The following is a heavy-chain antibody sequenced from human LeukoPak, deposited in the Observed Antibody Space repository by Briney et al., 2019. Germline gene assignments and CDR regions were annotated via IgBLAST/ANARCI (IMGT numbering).Heavy chain of an antibody. Sequence: PGGSLRLSCAASGFTFSSYEMNWVRQAPGKGLEWVSYISSSGSTIYYADSVKGRFTISRDNAKNTLYLQMNSLRAEDTAVYYYAELGITMIGGVWGKGTTVTISS. V-gene: IGHV3-48*03. CDR3: AELGITMIGGV. J-gene: IGHJ6*04. CDR2: ISSSGSTI. D-gene: IGHD3-10*02. CDR1: GFTFSSYE.